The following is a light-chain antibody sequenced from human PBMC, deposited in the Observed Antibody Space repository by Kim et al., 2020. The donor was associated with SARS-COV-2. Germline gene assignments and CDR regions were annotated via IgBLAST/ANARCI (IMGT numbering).Light chain of an antibody. CDR3: QLFDS. Sequence: IQLTQSPSSLSASVGDRVTITCRASQGMSSYLAWYQQKPGTAPNLLIYATSNLESGVPSRFSASGSGTDFTLTISSLQPEDFATYYCQLFDSFGGGTKVDIK. V-gene: IGKV1-9*01. J-gene: IGKJ4*01. CDR2: ATS. CDR1: QGMSSY.